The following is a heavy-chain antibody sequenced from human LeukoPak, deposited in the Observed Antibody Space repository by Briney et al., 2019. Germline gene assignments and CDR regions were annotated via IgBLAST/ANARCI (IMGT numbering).Heavy chain of an antibody. V-gene: IGHV1-24*01. CDR2: FDPEDGET. J-gene: IGHJ4*02. CDR3: ATVGFLVAGLFDY. CDR1: GYTFTSYY. D-gene: IGHD6-19*01. Sequence: ASVKVSCKASGYTFTSYYMHWVRQAPGKGLEWMGGFDPEDGETIYAQKFQGRVTMTEDTSTDTAYMELSSLRSEDTAVYYCATVGFLVAGLFDYWGQGTLVTVSS.